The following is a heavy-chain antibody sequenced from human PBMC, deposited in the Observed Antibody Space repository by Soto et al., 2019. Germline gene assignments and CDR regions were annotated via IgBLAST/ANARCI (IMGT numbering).Heavy chain of an antibody. CDR2: VYYSGST. Sequence: PSETLSLTCTVSGGSVSNGDYYWNWIRQPPGKELEWIGYVYYSGSTNYNPSLKSRVTISVDTSKNQFSLKLSSVTAADTAVYYCARAVERGVISWGQGTLVTVYS. CDR3: ARAVERGVIS. J-gene: IGHJ5*02. D-gene: IGHD3-10*01. CDR1: GGSVSNGDYY. V-gene: IGHV4-61*08.